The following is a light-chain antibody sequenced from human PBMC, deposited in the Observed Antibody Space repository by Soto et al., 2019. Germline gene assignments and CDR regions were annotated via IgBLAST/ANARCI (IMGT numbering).Light chain of an antibody. J-gene: IGLJ2*01. Sequence: SYELTQPSSVSVSPGQTARITCSGDVLAKKYARWFQQKPGQAPVLVIYKDSERPSGIPERFSGSSSRTTVTLTISGAQVEDEADYYCYSAADNKGVFGGGTKLTVL. CDR3: YSAADNKGV. CDR1: VLAKKY. CDR2: KDS. V-gene: IGLV3-27*01.